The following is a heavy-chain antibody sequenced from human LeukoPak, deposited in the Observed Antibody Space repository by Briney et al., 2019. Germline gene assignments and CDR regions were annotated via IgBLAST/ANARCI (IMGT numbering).Heavy chain of an antibody. CDR1: GDSFSTTSFY. CDR3: ARDYTQYISGWFLDY. J-gene: IGHJ4*02. V-gene: IGHV4-39*07. CDR2: VHYSGTT. Sequence: IPSETLSLACTDSGDSFSTTSFYWGRIRQPPGKGLEWIGSVHYSGTTHYNPSLKSRVTISVDTSKNQFSLKLTSVTAADTAIYYCARDYTQYISGWFLDYWSQGTLVTVSS. D-gene: IGHD6-19*01.